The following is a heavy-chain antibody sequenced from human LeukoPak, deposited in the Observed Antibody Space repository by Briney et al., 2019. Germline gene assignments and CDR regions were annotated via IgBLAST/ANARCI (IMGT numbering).Heavy chain of an antibody. CDR3: ARALVATISSTWTTVTTRGFDY. CDR2: IKQDGSEK. Sequence: GGSLRLSCAASGFTFGSYWMSWVRQAPGKGLEWVANIKQDGSEKYYVDSVKGRFTISRDNAKNSLYLQMNSLRAEDTAVYYCARALVATISSTWTTVTTRGFDYWGQGTLVTVSS. V-gene: IGHV3-7*01. J-gene: IGHJ4*02. D-gene: IGHD4-17*01. CDR1: GFTFGSYW.